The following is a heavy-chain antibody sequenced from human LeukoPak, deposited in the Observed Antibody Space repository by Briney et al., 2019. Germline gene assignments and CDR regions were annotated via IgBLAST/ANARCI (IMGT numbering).Heavy chain of an antibody. CDR2: ISYDGSNK. Sequence: GGSLRLSCAASGFTFGSYAMHWVRQAPGKGLEWVAVISYDGSNKYYADSVKGRFTISRDNSKNTLYLQMNSLRAEDTAVYYCAREAYYYDSSGYFDYWGQGTLVTVSS. J-gene: IGHJ4*02. CDR3: AREAYYYDSSGYFDY. CDR1: GFTFGSYA. D-gene: IGHD3-22*01. V-gene: IGHV3-30*01.